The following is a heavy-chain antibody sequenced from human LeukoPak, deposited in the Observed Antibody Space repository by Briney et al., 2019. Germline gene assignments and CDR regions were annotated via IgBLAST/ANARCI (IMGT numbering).Heavy chain of an antibody. Sequence: GGSLRLSCAASGFPFSGSAIHWVRQASGIGLEWLGRIRSKANSYATAYAASVNGRFTISRDDSKNTAYLQMNSLKTEDTAVYYCTSRLTPFYYYDSSVSDAFESWGQGTMVTASS. D-gene: IGHD3-22*01. CDR2: IRSKANSYAT. CDR3: TSRLTPFYYYDSSVSDAFES. J-gene: IGHJ3*02. V-gene: IGHV3-73*01. CDR1: GFPFSGSA.